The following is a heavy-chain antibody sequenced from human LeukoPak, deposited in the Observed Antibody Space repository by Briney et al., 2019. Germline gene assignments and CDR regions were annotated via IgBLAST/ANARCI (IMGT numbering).Heavy chain of an antibody. Sequence: SVKVSCKASGGTFSSYAISWVRQAPGQGLEWMGRIIPILGIANYAQKFQGRVTITADKSTSTAYMELSSLRSEDTAVYYCARDGTVVRGDAFDIWGQGTMVTVSS. D-gene: IGHD4-23*01. CDR1: GGTFSSYA. CDR3: ARDGTVVRGDAFDI. J-gene: IGHJ3*02. CDR2: IIPILGIA. V-gene: IGHV1-69*04.